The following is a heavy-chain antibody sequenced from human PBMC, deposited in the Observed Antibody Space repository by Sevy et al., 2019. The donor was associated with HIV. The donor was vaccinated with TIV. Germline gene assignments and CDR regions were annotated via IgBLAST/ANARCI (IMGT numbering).Heavy chain of an antibody. CDR2: IYYTGGT. CDR3: ARRNDFDI. CDR1: GGSINSDH. J-gene: IGHJ3*02. Sequence: SETLSLTCTVSGGSINSDHWNWIRQPPGKGLEWMGYIYYTGGTNYNPSLKNRVTISVDRTKNQFSLKLTSVTAADMAVYYCARRNDFDIWGQGTMVTVSS. V-gene: IGHV4-59*08.